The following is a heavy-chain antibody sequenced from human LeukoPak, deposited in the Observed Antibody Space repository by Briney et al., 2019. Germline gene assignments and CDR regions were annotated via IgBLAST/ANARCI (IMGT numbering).Heavy chain of an antibody. CDR2: ISGSDNTI. D-gene: IGHD5-24*01. V-gene: IGHV3-11*04. J-gene: IGHJ5*02. CDR1: GFTFSNYA. Sequence: GGSLRLSCAASGFTFSNYAMSWVRQAPGKGLEWISAISGSDNTIYYTDSVKGRFAISRDNAKNSLYLQMKSLRAEDTAVYYCARGFYTYDQWGQGTLVTVSS. CDR3: ARGFYTYDQ.